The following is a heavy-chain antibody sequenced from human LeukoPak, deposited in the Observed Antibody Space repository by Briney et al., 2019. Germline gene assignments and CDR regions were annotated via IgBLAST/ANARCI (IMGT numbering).Heavy chain of an antibody. CDR1: GGTFSSYA. D-gene: IGHD2-15*01. V-gene: IGHV1-69*01. CDR3: ASKIAADAFDI. J-gene: IGHJ3*02. CDR2: IIPIFGTA. Sequence: GSSVKVSCKASGGTFSSYAISRVRQAPGQGLEWMGGIIPIFGTANYAQKFQGRITITADESTSTAYMELSSLRSEDTAVYYCASKIAADAFDIWGQGTMVTVSS.